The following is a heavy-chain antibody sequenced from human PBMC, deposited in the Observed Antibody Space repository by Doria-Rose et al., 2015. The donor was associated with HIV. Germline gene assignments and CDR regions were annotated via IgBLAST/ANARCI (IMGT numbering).Heavy chain of an antibody. CDR2: IFSDDER. J-gene: IGHJ4*02. CDR3: ARIKSSRWYHKYYVDF. D-gene: IGHD6-13*01. CDR1: GVSLSSPGMG. V-gene: IGHV2-26*01. Sequence: QESGPMLVKPTETLTLTCTVSGVSLSSPGMGVSWIRQPPGKALEWLANIFSDDERSYKTSLKSRLTISRGTSKSQVVLTMTDMDPVDTATYYCARIKSSRWYHKYYVDFWGQGALVIVSA.